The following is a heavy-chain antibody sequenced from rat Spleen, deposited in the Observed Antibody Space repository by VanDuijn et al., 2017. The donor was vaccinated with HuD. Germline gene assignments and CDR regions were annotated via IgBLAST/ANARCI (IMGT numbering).Heavy chain of an antibody. CDR2: ISNTGGST. CDR1: GFTFNNYW. CDR3: TRDRLGPGGFDY. V-gene: IGHV5-31*01. D-gene: IGHD5-1*01. J-gene: IGHJ2*01. Sequence: EVQLVESGGGLVQPGKSLKLSCVASGFTFNNYWMTWIRQAPGKGLEWVASISNTGGSTYYPDSVKGRFTISRDNAKSTLYLQMNSLRSEDTATYYCTRDRLGPGGFDYWGQGVMVTVSS.